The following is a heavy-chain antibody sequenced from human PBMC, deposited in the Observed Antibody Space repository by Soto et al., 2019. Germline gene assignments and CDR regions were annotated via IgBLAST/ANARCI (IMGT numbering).Heavy chain of an antibody. CDR1: GGTFYTYA. Sequence: QVHLVQSGAEVKRPGSSVRVSCRASGGTFYTYAFTWVRQAPGQGLEWMGGITPMIGTTKYAQKFHGRVTFSGDGSSSIAYMELCNLRSDDTADYYCARDASVMTSVFGFWGQGTLITVSS. D-gene: IGHD2-2*01. J-gene: IGHJ5*01. CDR3: ARDASVMTSVFGF. V-gene: IGHV1-69*01. CDR2: ITPMIGTT.